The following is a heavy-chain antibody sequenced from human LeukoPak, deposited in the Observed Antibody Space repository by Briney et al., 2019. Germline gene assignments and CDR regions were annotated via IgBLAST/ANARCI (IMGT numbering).Heavy chain of an antibody. CDR1: GFTFSSYA. Sequence: GGSLRLSCAASGFTFSSYAMHWVRQAPGKGLEWVAVISYDGSNKYYADSVKGRFTISRDNSKNSLYLQMNSLRAEDTALYYCAKGGSGSFDYYYYGMDVWGQGTTVTVSS. V-gene: IGHV3-30-3*01. D-gene: IGHD3-10*01. CDR3: AKGGSGSFDYYYYGMDV. J-gene: IGHJ6*02. CDR2: ISYDGSNK.